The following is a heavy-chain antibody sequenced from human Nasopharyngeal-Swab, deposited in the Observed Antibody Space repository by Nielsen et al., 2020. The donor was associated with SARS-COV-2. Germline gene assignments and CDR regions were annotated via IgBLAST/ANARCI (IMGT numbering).Heavy chain of an antibody. CDR2: ISSSSSYI. CDR1: GFTFSSYS. J-gene: IGHJ4*02. V-gene: IGHV3-21*01. D-gene: IGHD3-10*01. CDR3: AATLWFGELPDY. Sequence: GGSLRLSCAASGFTFSSYSMNWVRQAPGKGLEWVSSISSSSSYIYYADSVKGRFTISRDNAKNSLYLQMNSLRAEDTAVYYCAATLWFGELPDYWGQGILVTVSS.